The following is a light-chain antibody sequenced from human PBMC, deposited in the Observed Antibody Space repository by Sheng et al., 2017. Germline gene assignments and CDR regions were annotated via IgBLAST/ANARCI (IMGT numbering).Light chain of an antibody. CDR2: INSDGSH. CDR1: SGHNNYA. J-gene: IGLJ3*02. V-gene: IGLV4-69*01. CDR3: QTWDTGIRV. Sequence: QPVLTQSPSASASLGASVTLTCTLNSGHNNYAIAWHQQQPEKGPRYLMKINSDGSHSKGDGIPDRFSGSSSGAERYLSISSLQSEDEADYYCQTWDTGIRVFGGGTKLTVL.